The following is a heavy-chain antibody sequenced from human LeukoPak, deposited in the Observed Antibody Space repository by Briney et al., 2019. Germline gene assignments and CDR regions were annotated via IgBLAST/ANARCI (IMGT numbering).Heavy chain of an antibody. V-gene: IGHV3-21*01. Sequence: GGSLRLSCAASGFTFSSYSMNWVRQAPGKGLEWVSSISSSSSYIYYADSVKGRFTISRDNAKHSLYLQMNSLRAEDTAVYYCARDPQGGYSGYDFDYWGQGTLVTVSS. J-gene: IGHJ4*02. D-gene: IGHD5-12*01. CDR2: ISSSSSYI. CDR3: ARDPQGGYSGYDFDY. CDR1: GFTFSSYS.